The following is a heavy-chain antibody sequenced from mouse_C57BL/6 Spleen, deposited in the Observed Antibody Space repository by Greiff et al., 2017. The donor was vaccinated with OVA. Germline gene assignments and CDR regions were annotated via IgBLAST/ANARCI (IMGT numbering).Heavy chain of an antibody. CDR3: ARSRAYDYGEFAY. CDR2: IDPSDSET. D-gene: IGHD2-4*01. V-gene: IGHV1-52*01. CDR1: GYTFTSYW. Sequence: QVQLQQPGAELVRPGSSVKLSCKASGYTFTSYWMHWVKQRPIQGLEWIGNIDPSDSETHYNQKFKDKATLTVDKSSSTAYMQLSSLTSEDSAVYYCARSRAYDYGEFAYWGQGTLVTVSA. J-gene: IGHJ3*01.